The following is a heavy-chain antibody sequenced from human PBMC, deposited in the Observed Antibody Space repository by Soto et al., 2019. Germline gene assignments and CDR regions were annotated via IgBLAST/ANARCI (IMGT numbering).Heavy chain of an antibody. V-gene: IGHV4-30-4*01. Sequence: QVQLQESGPGLVKPSQTLSLTCTVSGGSISSGNYSWTWIRQPPGKGLEWIGYIFYSGTTYYNPSLNSGVTISFDTSKNPFSLRLSSVTAADTAVYYCARDSGWFGEVNYYYNGMDVGCQGTTVTVSS. D-gene: IGHD3-10*01. CDR1: GGSISSGNYS. CDR3: ARDSGWFGEVNYYYNGMDV. CDR2: IFYSGTT. J-gene: IGHJ6*02.